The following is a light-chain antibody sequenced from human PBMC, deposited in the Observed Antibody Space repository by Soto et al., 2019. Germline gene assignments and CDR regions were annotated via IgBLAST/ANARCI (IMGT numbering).Light chain of an antibody. Sequence: AIRMTQSPSSLSASIGDRVTITCRASHVVSNYLAWYQQKPGKAPKALIYAASFLQSGVPSRFSGIGSGTDFSLTISFLQSEDFATYYCQHYYSYPYTFGQGTTLQMK. J-gene: IGKJ2*01. V-gene: IGKV1-8*01. CDR3: QHYYSYPYT. CDR1: HVVSNY. CDR2: AAS.